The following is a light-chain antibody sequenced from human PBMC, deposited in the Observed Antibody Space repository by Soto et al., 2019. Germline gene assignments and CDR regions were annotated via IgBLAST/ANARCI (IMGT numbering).Light chain of an antibody. V-gene: IGKV3-15*01. CDR3: QLYNNWPLT. CDR1: QSVRRN. J-gene: IGKJ5*01. Sequence: MTRFKARMPVCPGETAKLSCRAIQSVRRNLEWYAQKPGKAPRLVMYGASSRATGIPVRFSVSGSGTEFTLAISSLHSEDLEIYYCQLYNNWPLTFGQGTRLEIK. CDR2: GAS.